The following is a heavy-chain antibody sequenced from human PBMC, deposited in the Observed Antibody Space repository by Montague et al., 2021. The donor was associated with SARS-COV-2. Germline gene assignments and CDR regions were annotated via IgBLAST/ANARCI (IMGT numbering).Heavy chain of an antibody. CDR2: IYYSGRT. J-gene: IGHJ4*02. V-gene: IGHV4-59*01. Sequence: SETLSLTCTVSDGSISSYYWNWIRQPPGKGLEWIGYIYYSGRTXXXPSXXXRVTISVDTSKNQFSLKLSSVTAADTAVYYCARGGGSGYRYYFDYWGQGSLVTVSS. D-gene: IGHD3-22*01. CDR1: DGSISSYY. CDR3: ARGGGSGYRYYFDY.